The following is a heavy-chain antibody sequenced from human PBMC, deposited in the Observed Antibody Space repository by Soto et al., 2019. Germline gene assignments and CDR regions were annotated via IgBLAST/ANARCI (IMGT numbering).Heavy chain of an antibody. CDR3: ARGSFLEWSCMDV. Sequence: ASVKVSCKASGYTFNRYYMHWVRQAPGQGLEWMGMINPSGTITSYAQKFQGRVTMTRDTSTSTLYMELSSLRSEDTAVYYCARGSFLEWSCMDVWGQGTTVTVSS. CDR2: INPSGTIT. V-gene: IGHV1-46*02. CDR1: GYTFNRYY. J-gene: IGHJ6*02. D-gene: IGHD3-3*01.